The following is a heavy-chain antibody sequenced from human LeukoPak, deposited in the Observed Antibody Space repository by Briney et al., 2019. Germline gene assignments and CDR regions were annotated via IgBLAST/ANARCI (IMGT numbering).Heavy chain of an antibody. Sequence: IKSKTEGGTTDHAAPVTGRFTISRDDSKNTLYLQMNSLKTEDTAVYYCTLYYYDSSGYHPKYWGQGTLVTVSS. CDR3: TLYYYDSSGYHPKY. CDR2: IKSKTEGGTT. D-gene: IGHD3-22*01. V-gene: IGHV3-15*01. J-gene: IGHJ4*02.